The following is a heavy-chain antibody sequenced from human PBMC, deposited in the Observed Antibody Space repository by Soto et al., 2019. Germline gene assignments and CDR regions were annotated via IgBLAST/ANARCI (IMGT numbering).Heavy chain of an antibody. CDR2: VNHSGST. V-gene: IGHV4-34*01. CDR3: ARGRGTTVTTNFDY. J-gene: IGHJ4*02. CDR1: GGSFSGYY. Sequence: QVQLQQWGAGLLKPSETLSLTCAVYGGSFSGYYWSWIRQPPGKGLEWIGEVNHSGSTNYDPSLKSRVTISVDTSKNQFSLKLSSVTAAATAVYYCARGRGTTVTTNFDYWCQGTLVTVSS. D-gene: IGHD4-17*01.